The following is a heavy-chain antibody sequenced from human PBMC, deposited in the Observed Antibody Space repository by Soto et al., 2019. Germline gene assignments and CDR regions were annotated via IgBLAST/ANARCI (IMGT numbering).Heavy chain of an antibody. V-gene: IGHV3-30*18. J-gene: IGHJ4*02. Sequence: QVQLVESGGGGVQPGRSLRLSCAASGFTFRSDGMHWVRQAPGKGLERVAIISYDGSNQYYADSGKGRFTNSRDNSKHKLFMQRKCLSPEQTVGYSCAEGRGELSPASYDHWGQGILVTVSS. D-gene: IGHD3-16*02. CDR1: GFTFRSDG. CDR2: ISYDGSNQ. CDR3: AEGRGELSPASYDH.